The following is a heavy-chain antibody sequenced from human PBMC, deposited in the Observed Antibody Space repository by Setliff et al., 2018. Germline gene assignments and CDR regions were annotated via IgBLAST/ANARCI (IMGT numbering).Heavy chain of an antibody. CDR1: GGSISSGGYY. V-gene: IGHV4-31*03. J-gene: IGHJ3*02. CDR2: IYYSGST. CDR3: ARVSMVIAIRNAFDI. D-gene: IGHD2-21*01. Sequence: SETLSLTCTVSGGSISSGGYYWSWIRQHPGKGLEWIGYIYYSGSTYYNPSLKSRVTISVDTSKNQFSLKLSSVAAADTAVYYCARVSMVIAIRNAFDIWGQGTMVPSPQ.